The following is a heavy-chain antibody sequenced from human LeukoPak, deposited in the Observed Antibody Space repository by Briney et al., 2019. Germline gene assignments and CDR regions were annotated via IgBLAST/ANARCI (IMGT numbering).Heavy chain of an antibody. V-gene: IGHV3-15*01. J-gene: IGHJ3*02. CDR1: GFTFKSYG. Sequence: GGSLRLSCVASGFTFKSYGMHWVRQAPGKGLEWVGRIKSKTDGGTTDYAAPVKGRFTISRDDSKNTLYLQMNSLKTEDTAVYYCTTDPVVPAANDAFDIWGQGTMVTVSS. D-gene: IGHD2-2*01. CDR2: IKSKTDGGTT. CDR3: TTDPVVPAANDAFDI.